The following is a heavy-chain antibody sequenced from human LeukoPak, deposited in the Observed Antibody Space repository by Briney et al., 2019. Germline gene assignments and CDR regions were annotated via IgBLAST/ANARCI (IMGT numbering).Heavy chain of an antibody. V-gene: IGHV3-33*01. CDR2: IWYDGSNK. D-gene: IGHD3-22*01. J-gene: IGHJ4*02. Sequence: GGSLRLSCAVSGFTFSSYGMHWVRQAPGKGLEWVALIWYDGSNKYYADSVKGRFTISRDNSKNTLYLQMNSLRAEDTAVYYCARALFNYDSSGLTYWCQGTLVTVSS. CDR3: ARALFNYDSSGLTY. CDR1: GFTFSSYG.